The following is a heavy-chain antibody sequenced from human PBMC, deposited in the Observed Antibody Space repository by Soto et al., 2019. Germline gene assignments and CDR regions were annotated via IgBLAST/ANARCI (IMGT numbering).Heavy chain of an antibody. CDR1: GFSFSTST. CDR3: AGVRPGDNGYPFFDY. V-gene: IGHV3-30-3*01. D-gene: IGHD3-22*01. CDR2: VSDYGSNA. Sequence: SLRLSCSAPGFSFSTSTMHWVRLTAGKGLEGVPLVSDYGSNADYAASVQGRFTISRDNSKNTLFLQMDSLRPEDTAIYYCAGVRPGDNGYPFFDYWGQGTLVTVSS. J-gene: IGHJ4*02.